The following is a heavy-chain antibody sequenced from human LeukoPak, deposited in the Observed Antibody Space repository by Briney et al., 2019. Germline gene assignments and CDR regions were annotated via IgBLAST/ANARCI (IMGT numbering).Heavy chain of an antibody. V-gene: IGHV3-21*01. CDR2: INGGSTHN. CDR3: ARGPPYCTNGICYTRVWAHGDY. CDR1: GFTFSDYN. Sequence: GGSLRLSCLASGFTFSDYNFNWVRQAPGKVLEWVSSINGGSTHNFYGDSGKGRFIISRDNAKRSLSLEMNRLRAEDTAVYYCARGPPYCTNGICYTRVWAHGDYWGQGTLVTVSS. D-gene: IGHD2-8*01. J-gene: IGHJ4*02.